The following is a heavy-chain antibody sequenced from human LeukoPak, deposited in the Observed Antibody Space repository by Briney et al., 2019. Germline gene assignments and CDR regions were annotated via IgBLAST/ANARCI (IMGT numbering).Heavy chain of an antibody. CDR1: GYTFTGYY. V-gene: IGHV1-2*06. J-gene: IGHJ4*02. CDR3: APFLMVQGVLDY. Sequence: ASVKVSCKASGYTFTGYYMHWVRQAPGQGLEWMGRINPNSGGTNYAQKFQGRVTMTRDTSISTAYMELSRLRSDDTAVYYCAPFLMVQGVLDYWGQGTLVTVSS. CDR2: INPNSGGT. D-gene: IGHD3-10*01.